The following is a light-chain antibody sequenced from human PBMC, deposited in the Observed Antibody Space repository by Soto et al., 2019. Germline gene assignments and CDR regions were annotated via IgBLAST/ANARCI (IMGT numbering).Light chain of an antibody. J-gene: IGKJ1*01. CDR3: QHYNSYSDA. V-gene: IGKV1-5*03. Sequence: DLQVTQSPSTLSGSVGDRVTITCRASQTISSWLAWYQQKPGKAPKLLIYKASSLKSGVPSRFSGSGSGTEFTLTITSLQPDDGATYDGQHYNSYSDAFGQGTQL. CDR1: QTISSW. CDR2: KAS.